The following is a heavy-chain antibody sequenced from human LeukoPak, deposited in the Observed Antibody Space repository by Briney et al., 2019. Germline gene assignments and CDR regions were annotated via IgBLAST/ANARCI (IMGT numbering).Heavy chain of an antibody. D-gene: IGHD2-15*01. V-gene: IGHV3-23*01. Sequence: GGTLRLSCAASGFTFSSYGMSWVRQAPGRGLEWVSAISGSGGSTYYADSVKGRFTISRDNSKNTLYLQMNSLRAEDTAVYYCAKSQLGYCSGGSCYPFDYWGQGTLVTVSS. CDR1: GFTFSSYG. CDR2: ISGSGGST. J-gene: IGHJ4*02. CDR3: AKSQLGYCSGGSCYPFDY.